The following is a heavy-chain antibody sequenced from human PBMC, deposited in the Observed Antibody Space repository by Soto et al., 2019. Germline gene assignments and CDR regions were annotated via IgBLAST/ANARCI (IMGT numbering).Heavy chain of an antibody. CDR3: AKGPSVLRFF. CDR1: GGSFSVYY. D-gene: IGHD3-3*01. Sequence: SDTLSLTCAVYGGSFSVYYWGWIREPPGKGLEWIEDINLCGSTNYNPALKSRVSISVDTSNNQFSLKLSSVFAADTAVYYCAKGPSVLRFFGGQGTLVTVSS. J-gene: IGHJ4*02. V-gene: IGHV4-34*01. CDR2: INLCGST.